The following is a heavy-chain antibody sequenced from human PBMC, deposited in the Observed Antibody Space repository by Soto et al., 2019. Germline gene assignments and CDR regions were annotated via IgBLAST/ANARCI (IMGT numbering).Heavy chain of an antibody. D-gene: IGHD3-16*01. J-gene: IGHJ3*02. V-gene: IGHV1-18*01. Sequence: QVQLVQSGAEVKKPGASVKVSCKASGYTFTSYGISWVRQAPGQGLEWMGWISAYNGNTNYAQKLQGRVTMTTDTXXSTAYMELRSLRSDDTAVYYCAGDLFSLVSDAFDIWGQGTMVTVSS. CDR1: GYTFTSYG. CDR2: ISAYNGNT. CDR3: AGDLFSLVSDAFDI.